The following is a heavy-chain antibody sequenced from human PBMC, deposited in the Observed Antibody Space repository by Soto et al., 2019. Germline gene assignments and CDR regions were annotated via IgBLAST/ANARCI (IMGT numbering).Heavy chain of an antibody. D-gene: IGHD3-22*01. CDR2: IFYSGYT. Sequence: SETLSLTCTVSGGSISSSNYYWGWIRQPPGKGLEWIGSIFYSGYTYYNPSLKSRVTISVDTSKNQFSLKLNSVTAADTAVYYCARSPDSSGYYPRWYYYGMDVWGQGTTVTVSS. CDR1: GGSISSSNYY. V-gene: IGHV4-39*01. J-gene: IGHJ6*02. CDR3: ARSPDSSGYYPRWYYYGMDV.